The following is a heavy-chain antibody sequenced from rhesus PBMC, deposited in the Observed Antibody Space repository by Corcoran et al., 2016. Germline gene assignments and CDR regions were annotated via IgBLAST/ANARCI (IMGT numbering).Heavy chain of an antibody. Sequence: EVQLVESGGGLVQPGGSLRLSCAASGFTFSSSAMHWVRQASGKGLEWVGRIRSKSNNYETGYAASVKGRFTIARDESKNTVYLQMIILKTEDTAVYYCARALQGGSWNLWDYWGQGVLVTVSS. CDR1: GFTFSSSA. D-gene: IGHD6-25*01. V-gene: IGHV3-118*01. CDR2: IRSKSNNYET. J-gene: IGHJ4*01. CDR3: ARALQGGSWNLWDY.